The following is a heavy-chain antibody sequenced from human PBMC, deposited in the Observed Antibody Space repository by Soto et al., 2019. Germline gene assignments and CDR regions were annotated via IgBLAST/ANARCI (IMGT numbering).Heavy chain of an antibody. CDR3: ARSVEGHFDY. CDR1: GFRFNIYS. D-gene: IGHD6-19*01. V-gene: IGHV3-48*02. Sequence: EVQLVESGGGLVQPGGSLRLSCAASGFRFNIYSMNWVRQAPGKGLEWSAYMTSDTKTIKYAESVKGRFTISRDNDKNLVYLQMNSLRDEDTAVYYCARSVEGHFDYWGQGTVVTASA. J-gene: IGHJ4*02. CDR2: MTSDTKTI.